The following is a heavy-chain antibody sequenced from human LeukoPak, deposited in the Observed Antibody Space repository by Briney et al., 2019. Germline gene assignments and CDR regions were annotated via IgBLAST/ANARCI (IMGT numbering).Heavy chain of an antibody. CDR3: VRWGLEEYYYYYYMDV. V-gene: IGHV4-38-2*02. CDR1: GYSISSGYY. CDR2: IYHSGGT. D-gene: IGHD3-3*01. J-gene: IGHJ6*03. Sequence: SETLSLTCTVSGYSISSGYYWGWIRQPPGKGLEWIGSIYHSGGTYYNPSPKSRVTISVDTSKNQFSLKLSSVTAADTAVYYCVRWGLEEYYYYYYMDVWGKGTTVTVSS.